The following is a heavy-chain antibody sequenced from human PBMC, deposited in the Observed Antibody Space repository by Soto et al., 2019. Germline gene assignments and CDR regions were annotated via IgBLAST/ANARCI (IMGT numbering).Heavy chain of an antibody. V-gene: IGHV3-74*01. J-gene: IGHJ4*02. CDR3: ARDAVLAAGDS. CDR1: GFIFNNYW. CDR2: ISGDESTT. D-gene: IGHD2-2*01. Sequence: HPGGSLRLSCAASGFIFNNYWMHWVRQAPGKGLVWVARISGDESTTTYVGSAKGRFTISRDNAKNTVYLQMNSLRVDDTAVYYFARDAVLAAGDSWGQGTLVTVSS.